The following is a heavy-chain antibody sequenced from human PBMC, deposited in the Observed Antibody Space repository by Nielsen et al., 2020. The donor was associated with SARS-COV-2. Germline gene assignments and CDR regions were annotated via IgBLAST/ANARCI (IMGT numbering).Heavy chain of an antibody. D-gene: IGHD6-13*01. CDR1: GGTFSSYA. CDR2: IIPIFGTA. J-gene: IGHJ4*02. V-gene: IGHV1-69*13. CDR3: ASNRGIAAAGTQNY. Sequence: SVKVSCKASGGTFSSYAISWVRQAPGQGLEWMGGIIPIFGTANYAQKFQGRVTITADESTSTADMELSSLRSEDTAVYYCASNRGIAAAGTQNYWGQGTLVTVSS.